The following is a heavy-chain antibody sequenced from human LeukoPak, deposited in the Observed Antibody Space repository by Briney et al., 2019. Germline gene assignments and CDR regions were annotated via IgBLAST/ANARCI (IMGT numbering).Heavy chain of an antibody. J-gene: IGHJ1*01. CDR2: ISYDGSNK. CDR1: GFTFSSYG. Sequence: GGSLRLSCAASGFTFSSYGMHWVRQAPGKGLEWVAVISYDGSNKYYADSVKGRFTISRDNSKNTLYLQMNSLRAEDTAVYYCAKDSGYYDSSGTYAAEYFQHWGQGTLVTVSS. CDR3: AKDSGYYDSSGTYAAEYFQH. V-gene: IGHV3-30*18. D-gene: IGHD3-22*01.